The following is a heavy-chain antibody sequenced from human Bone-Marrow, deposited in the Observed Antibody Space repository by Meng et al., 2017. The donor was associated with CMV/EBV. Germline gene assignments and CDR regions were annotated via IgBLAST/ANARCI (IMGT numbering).Heavy chain of an antibody. Sequence: GGSLRLSCAAAGFTFSSYAMSWVRQAPGKGLEWVSAISGSGGSTYYADSVKGRFTIYRGNSKNTLYLQMNSLRAEDTAVYYCVKRFGIVGVPAALNWGQGTLVTVSS. CDR3: VKRFGIVGVPAALN. CDR2: ISGSGGST. CDR1: GFTFSSYA. V-gene: IGHV3-23*01. D-gene: IGHD2-2*01. J-gene: IGHJ4*02.